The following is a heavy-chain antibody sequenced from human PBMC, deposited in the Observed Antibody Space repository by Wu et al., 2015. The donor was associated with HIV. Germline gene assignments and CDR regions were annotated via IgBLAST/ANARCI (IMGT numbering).Heavy chain of an antibody. V-gene: IGHV1-18*01. CDR2: ISPYNGDT. Sequence: QVHLVQSGPEMKKPGASVKVSCKASGYSFTSYGISWVRQAPGQGLEWMGWISPYNGDTNYAQKFQGRVTITTDESTSTAYMELSSLRSEDTAVYYCARQNLDYYFDYWGQGTLVTSPQ. J-gene: IGHJ4*02. D-gene: IGHD2-21*01. CDR1: GYSFTSYG. CDR3: ARQNLDYYFDY.